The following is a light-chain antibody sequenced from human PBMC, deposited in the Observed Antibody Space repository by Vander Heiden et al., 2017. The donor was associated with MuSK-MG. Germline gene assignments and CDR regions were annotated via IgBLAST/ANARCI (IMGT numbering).Light chain of an antibody. J-gene: IGKJ1*01. CDR1: QSINSW. Sequence: DIQMTQSPPTLSASVGDRVTITCRASQSINSWLAWYQQKPGKAPKLLIYKASSLESPVPSRFRGSRSGTEFTLTIMSLQPDHFATYYCQQDDSYSWTSGQGTKVELK. CDR2: KAS. CDR3: QQDDSYSWT. V-gene: IGKV1-5*03.